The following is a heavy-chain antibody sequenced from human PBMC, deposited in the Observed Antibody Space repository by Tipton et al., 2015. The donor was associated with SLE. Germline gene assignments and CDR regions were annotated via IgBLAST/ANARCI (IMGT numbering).Heavy chain of an antibody. V-gene: IGHV4-38-2*01. CDR2: IYHSGST. J-gene: IGHJ4*02. Sequence: TLSLTCAVSGYSISSGYYWGWIRQPPGKGLEWIGSIYHSGSTYYKPSLKSRVTISVDTSRNQFSLKLSSVTAADTAVYYCARGPKDNGDYLHFDYWGQGTLVTVSS. D-gene: IGHD4-17*01. CDR1: GYSISSGYY. CDR3: ARGPKDNGDYLHFDY.